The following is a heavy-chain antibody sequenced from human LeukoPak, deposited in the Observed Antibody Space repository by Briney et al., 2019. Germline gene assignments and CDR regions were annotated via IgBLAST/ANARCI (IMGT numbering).Heavy chain of an antibody. CDR3: VRSHDYVWGSYRYSYYYFDY. D-gene: IGHD3-16*02. CDR1: GYTFTGYY. V-gene: IGHV1-2*04. J-gene: IGHJ4*02. Sequence: ASVKVSCKASGYTFTGYYMHWVRQAPGQGLEWMGWINPNSGGTNYAQKFQGWVTMTRDTSISTAYMELSRLRSDDTAVYYCVRSHDYVWGSYRYSYYYFDYWAREPWSPSPQ. CDR2: INPNSGGT.